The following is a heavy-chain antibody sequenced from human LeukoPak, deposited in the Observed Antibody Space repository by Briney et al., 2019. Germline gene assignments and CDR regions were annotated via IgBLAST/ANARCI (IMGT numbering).Heavy chain of an antibody. Sequence: SETLSLTCTVSGDSISSHYWSWIRQPPGKGLEWIAYIYHTGTTVSNPSLKSRVSMSLDRSKNEFSLQLTSVTAADTAVYYCAGIWYSSGYYFDYWGQGTLVTVSS. J-gene: IGHJ4*02. CDR1: GDSISSHY. CDR3: AGIWYSSGYYFDY. CDR2: IYHTGTT. V-gene: IGHV4-59*11. D-gene: IGHD6-19*01.